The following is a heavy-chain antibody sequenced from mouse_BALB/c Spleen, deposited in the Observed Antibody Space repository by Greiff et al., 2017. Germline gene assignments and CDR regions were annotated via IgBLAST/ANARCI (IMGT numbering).Heavy chain of an antibody. V-gene: IGHV2-9-2*01. CDR1: GFSLTSYD. CDR3: VRVRRISPYAMDY. J-gene: IGHJ4*01. Sequence: QVQLKESGPGLVAPSQSLSITCTVSGFSLTSYDISWIRQPPGKGLEWLGVIWTGGGTNYNSAFMSRLSISKDNSKSQVFLKMNSLQTDDTAIYYCVRVRRISPYAMDYWGQGTSVTVSS. CDR2: IWTGGGT. D-gene: IGHD2-14*01.